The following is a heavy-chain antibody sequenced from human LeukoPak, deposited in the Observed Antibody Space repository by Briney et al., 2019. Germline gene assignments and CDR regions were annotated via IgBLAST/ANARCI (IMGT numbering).Heavy chain of an antibody. D-gene: IGHD2-21*02. Sequence: GASVKVSCKASGYTFTSYGISWVRQAPGQGLEWMGWISAYNGNTNYAQKLQGRVTMTTDTSTSTAYMELRSLRSDDTAVYYCARAYCGGDCYYYYGMDVWGQGTTVTVSS. CDR3: ARAYCGGDCYYYYGMDV. CDR1: GYTFTSYG. V-gene: IGHV1-18*01. J-gene: IGHJ6*02. CDR2: ISAYNGNT.